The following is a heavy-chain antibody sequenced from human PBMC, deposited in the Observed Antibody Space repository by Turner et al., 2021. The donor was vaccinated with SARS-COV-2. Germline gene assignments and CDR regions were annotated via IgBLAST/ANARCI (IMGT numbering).Heavy chain of an antibody. D-gene: IGHD1-26*01. CDR1: GFTFSSYW. CDR3: AREGVGVTYYSDY. CDR2: IKSDGSST. V-gene: IGHV3-74*01. J-gene: IGHJ4*02. Sequence: EAQLVVSGGGLVQPGGSLRLPCAASGFTFSSYWMPWAPQAPGKGLVWVSRIKSDGSSTSYADSVKGRFTISKDNAMNTLYLQMNRLRAEDTAGYYCAREGVGVTYYSDYWGQGTLVTVSS.